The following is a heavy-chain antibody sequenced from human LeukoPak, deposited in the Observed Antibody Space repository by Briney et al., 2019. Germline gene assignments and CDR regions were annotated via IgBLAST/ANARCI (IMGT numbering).Heavy chain of an antibody. CDR3: ARDVGGSLDY. CDR1: GFSFSIYW. Sequence: GGSLRLSCAASGFSFSIYWMAWVRQAPGKGLEWVANIKEDESAKHQADSVKGRFTVFRDNARNSVYLQMSSLRGEDTAVYYCARDVGGSLDYWGQGTLVTVSS. V-gene: IGHV3-7*01. CDR2: IKEDESAK. J-gene: IGHJ4*02. D-gene: IGHD1-26*01.